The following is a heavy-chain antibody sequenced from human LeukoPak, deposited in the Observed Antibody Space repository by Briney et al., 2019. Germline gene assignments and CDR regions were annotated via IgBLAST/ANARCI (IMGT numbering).Heavy chain of an antibody. Sequence: PSETLSLTCTVSGGSISSSSYYWGWIRQPPGKGLEWIGSIYYSGSTYYNPSLKSRVTISVDTSKNQFSLKLSSVTAADTAVYYCARVVIINPSYYYYYMDVWGKGTTVTVSS. V-gene: IGHV4-39*07. CDR2: IYYSGST. J-gene: IGHJ6*03. D-gene: IGHD3-3*01. CDR3: ARVVIINPSYYYYYMDV. CDR1: GGSISSSSYY.